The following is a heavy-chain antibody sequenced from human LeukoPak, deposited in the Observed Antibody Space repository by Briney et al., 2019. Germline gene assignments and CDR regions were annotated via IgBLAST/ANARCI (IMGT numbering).Heavy chain of an antibody. D-gene: IGHD3-10*01. V-gene: IGHV3-23*01. CDR3: AKDLAMVRGVPGY. Sequence: GGSLRLSCVASGFTFSSYAMSWVRQAPGKGLEWVSGISGGGDSTYYADSVKGRFTISRDNSKNTLYLQMNSLRAEDTAVYYCAKDLAMVRGVPGYWGQGTLVTVSS. CDR2: ISGGGDST. J-gene: IGHJ4*01. CDR1: GFTFSSYA.